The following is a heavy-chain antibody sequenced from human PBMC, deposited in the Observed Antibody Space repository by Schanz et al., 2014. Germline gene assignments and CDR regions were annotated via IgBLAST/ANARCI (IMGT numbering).Heavy chain of an antibody. CDR2: LSEGGGGT. J-gene: IGHJ6*03. D-gene: IGHD2-2*01. CDR3: ARVKYCTITRCYRTETEGIYYMDV. V-gene: IGHV3-23*04. CDR1: GFTFSSYW. Sequence: EVQLVESGGGLVQPGGSLRLSCAASGFTFSSYWMHWVRQVPGKGLVWVSALSEGGGGTHYADSVRGRFTISSDSSKNTLYLQMKSLRAEDTAVYYCARVKYCTITRCYRTETEGIYYMDVWGKGTTVTVSS.